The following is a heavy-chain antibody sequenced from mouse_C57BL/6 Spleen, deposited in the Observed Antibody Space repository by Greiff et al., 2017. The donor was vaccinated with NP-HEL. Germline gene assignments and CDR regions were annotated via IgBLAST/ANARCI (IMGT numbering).Heavy chain of an antibody. Sequence: QVQLQQSGPELVKPGASVKLSCKASGYTFTSYDINWVKQRPGQGLEWIGWIYPRDGSTKYNEKFKGKATLTVDTSSSTAYMELHSLTSEDSAVYFCAREDYYGSRTGFAYWGQGTLVTVSA. D-gene: IGHD1-1*01. CDR3: AREDYYGSRTGFAY. CDR2: IYPRDGST. CDR1: GYTFTSYD. V-gene: IGHV1-85*01. J-gene: IGHJ3*01.